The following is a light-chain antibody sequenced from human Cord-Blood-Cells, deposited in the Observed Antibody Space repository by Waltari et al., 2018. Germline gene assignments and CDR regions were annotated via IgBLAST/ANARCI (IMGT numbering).Light chain of an antibody. CDR2: DAF. CDR1: QSVSSY. J-gene: IGKJ4*01. Sequence: EIVLPQSPPPLSLSLEERATLSCRASQSVSSYLAWYQQKPGQAPRLLIYDAFNRATGIPARFSGSGSGTDFTLTISSLEPEDFAVYYCQQRSNWPLTFGGGTKVEIK. CDR3: QQRSNWPLT. V-gene: IGKV3-11*01.